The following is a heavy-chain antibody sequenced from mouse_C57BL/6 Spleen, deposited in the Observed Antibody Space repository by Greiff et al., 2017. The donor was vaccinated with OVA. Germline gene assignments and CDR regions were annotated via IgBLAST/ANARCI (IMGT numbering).Heavy chain of an antibody. CDR3: SRVGHFYGSSYDYAMDY. V-gene: IGHV5-16*01. Sequence: EVKVVESEGGLVQPGSSMKLSCTASGFTFSDYYMAWVRQVPEKGLEWVANINYDGSSTYYLDSLKSRFIISRDNAKNILYLQMSSLKSEDTATYYFSRVGHFYGSSYDYAMDYWGQGTSVTVSS. CDR1: GFTFSDYY. D-gene: IGHD1-1*01. J-gene: IGHJ4*01. CDR2: INYDGSST.